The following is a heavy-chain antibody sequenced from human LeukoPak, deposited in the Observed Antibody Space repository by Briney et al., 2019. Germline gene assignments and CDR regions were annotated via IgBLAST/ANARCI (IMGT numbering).Heavy chain of an antibody. CDR1: GGSISSYY. CDR2: ISYSGST. J-gene: IGHJ6*03. Sequence: SETLSLTCTVSGGSISSYYWSWIRQPPGKGLEWIGYISYSGSTNYNPSLKSRVTMSVDTSKNQFSLKLSSVTAADTAVYYCARDGLGIAAAGSYYYYYMDVWGKGTTVTVSS. V-gene: IGHV4-59*12. CDR3: ARDGLGIAAAGSYYYYYMDV. D-gene: IGHD6-13*01.